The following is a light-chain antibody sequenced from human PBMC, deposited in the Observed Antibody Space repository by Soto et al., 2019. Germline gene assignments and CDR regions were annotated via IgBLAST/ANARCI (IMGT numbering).Light chain of an antibody. CDR1: QSSSSF. CDR2: DAS. V-gene: IGKV3-11*01. Sequence: EILLTQSPATLSLAPGERATLSSRASQSSSSFFARYQQKPGQAPRLLIYDASDRATVVPARFSGSGSGTDFTLSISRLEPEDFAVYYCQQRSSAPLTFGGGTKVEIK. CDR3: QQRSSAPLT. J-gene: IGKJ4*01.